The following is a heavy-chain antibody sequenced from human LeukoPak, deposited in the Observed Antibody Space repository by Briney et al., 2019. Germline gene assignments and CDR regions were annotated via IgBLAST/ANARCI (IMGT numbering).Heavy chain of an antibody. CDR3: ASRPDYVDY. Sequence: GGSLRLSCAASGFTFSSYAMHWVRQAPGKGLEWVAVISYDGSNTYCADSVKGRFTISRDNSKNTLYLQMNSLRAEDTAVYYCASRPDYVDYWGQGTLVTVSS. CDR1: GFTFSSYA. J-gene: IGHJ4*02. CDR2: ISYDGSNT. V-gene: IGHV3-30-3*01.